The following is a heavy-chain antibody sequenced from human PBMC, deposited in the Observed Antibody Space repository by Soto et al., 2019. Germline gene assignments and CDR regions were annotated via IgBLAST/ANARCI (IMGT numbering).Heavy chain of an antibody. CDR1: GFTFSSYG. J-gene: IGHJ2*01. CDR2: IWYDGSKK. CDR3: ARVRSEGGSSPRYWYFDL. D-gene: IGHD6-6*01. Sequence: QVQLVESGGGVVQPGRSLRLSCAASGFTFSSYGMHWVRQAPGKGLEWVAVIWYDGSKKYYADSVQGRFTISRDNYKNTLHLQMNSLRAEDTALYYCARVRSEGGSSPRYWYFDLWGRGTLVTVSP. V-gene: IGHV3-33*01.